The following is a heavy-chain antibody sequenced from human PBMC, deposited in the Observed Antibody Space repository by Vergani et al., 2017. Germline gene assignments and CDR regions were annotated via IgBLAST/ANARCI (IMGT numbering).Heavy chain of an antibody. J-gene: IGHJ4*02. CDR2: IYHSWGA. V-gene: IGHV4-39*01. D-gene: IGHD3-9*01. CDR3: ARTESFILRYFHWAL. CDR1: GGSITSSSYY. Sequence: QLHLQESGPGLVKPSGTLSLTCTISGGSITSSSYYWGWIRQPPGKGLEWIGNIYHSWGAYYNPSLKGRVTISVDTAQNQFSLEVTSVTAADTAIYFCARTESFILRYFHWALWGQGTLVTVSS.